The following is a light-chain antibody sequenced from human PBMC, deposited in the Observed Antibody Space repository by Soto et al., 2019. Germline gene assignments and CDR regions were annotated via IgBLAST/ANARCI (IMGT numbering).Light chain of an antibody. V-gene: IGKV1-6*01. J-gene: IGKJ4*01. CDR2: AAS. CDR3: QQSYTTVRS. CDR1: QGIRND. Sequence: MTHSPSSLSASVGDRVTITCRASQGIRNDLGWYQQKPGKAPKLLIYAASSLQSGVPSRFSGSGSGTDFTLTISSLQPEDFATYFCQQSYTTVRSFGGGTKVDI.